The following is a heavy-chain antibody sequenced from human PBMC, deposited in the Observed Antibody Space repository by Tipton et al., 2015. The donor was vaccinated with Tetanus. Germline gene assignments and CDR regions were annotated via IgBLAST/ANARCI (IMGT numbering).Heavy chain of an antibody. CDR3: ARGIVPFDY. Sequence: SLRLSCATSGFTFSGYWMSWVRQAPGKGLEWVANIKQDGSEKYYVDSVKGRFTISRDNAKNSLYLQMNSLRAEDTAVYYCARGIVPFDYWGQGTLVTVSS. V-gene: IGHV3-7*01. D-gene: IGHD1-26*01. J-gene: IGHJ4*02. CDR1: GFTFSGYW. CDR2: IKQDGSEK.